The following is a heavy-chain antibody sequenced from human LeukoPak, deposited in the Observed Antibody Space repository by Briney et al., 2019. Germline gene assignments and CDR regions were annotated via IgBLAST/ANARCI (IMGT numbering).Heavy chain of an antibody. CDR2: IRGKAYGGTR. J-gene: IGHJ4*02. V-gene: IGHV3-49*04. Sequence: GGSLRLSCTASGFTFGDCAMSWVRQAPGKGLEWVGFIRGKAYGGTREYAASVKGRFTISRDDSKTIAYLQMNSLKTEDTAVYYCTRLIVGDGSGYYLSWFDYWGQGTLVTVSS. CDR3: TRLIVGDGSGYYLSWFDY. CDR1: GFTFGDCA. D-gene: IGHD3-22*01.